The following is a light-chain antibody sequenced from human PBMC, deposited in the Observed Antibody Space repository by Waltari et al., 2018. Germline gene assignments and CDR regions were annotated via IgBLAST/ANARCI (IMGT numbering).Light chain of an antibody. J-gene: IGKJ4*01. V-gene: IGKV1-17*01. CDR1: QGISRY. Sequence: DIQMSQSPSSLSASVGDRVTITCRASQGISRYLNWYQQKPGKAPNLLIYYANSLASGVPSRFSGSGSGTEFTLTISSLQPEDFATYYCQQGNSYPLTFGGGTKVEIK. CDR3: QQGNSYPLT. CDR2: YAN.